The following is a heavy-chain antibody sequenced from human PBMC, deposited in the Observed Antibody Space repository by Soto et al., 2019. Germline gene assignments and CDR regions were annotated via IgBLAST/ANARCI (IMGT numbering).Heavy chain of an antibody. V-gene: IGHV3-30-3*01. CDR3: ASVMVSTAY. CDR1: QFVFSSYT. CDR2: ISHDGGNE. Sequence: GGSLRLSCAASQFVFSSYTMHWVRQAPGKGLEWVAIISHDGGNEYYADSVQGRFTISRDNSKDTLYLQMDGLRVEDTAVYYCASVMVSTAYWGQGTLVTVSS. D-gene: IGHD2-8*01. J-gene: IGHJ4*02.